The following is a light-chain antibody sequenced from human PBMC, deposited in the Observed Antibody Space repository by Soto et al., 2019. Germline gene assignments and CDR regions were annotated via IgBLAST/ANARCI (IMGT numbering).Light chain of an antibody. Sequence: EIVMTQSPATLSVSPGERATLSCRASQSVSSNLAWYQQKPGQAPRLLIYGASTRATGIPARFSGSGSGTDFTLTISSLQSEDFAFYYCQQYNNWPFTFGPGTKVDFK. J-gene: IGKJ3*01. V-gene: IGKV3-15*01. CDR3: QQYNNWPFT. CDR2: GAS. CDR1: QSVSSN.